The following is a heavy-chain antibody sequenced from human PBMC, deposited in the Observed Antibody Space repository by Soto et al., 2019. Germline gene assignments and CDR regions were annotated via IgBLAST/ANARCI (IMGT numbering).Heavy chain of an antibody. CDR1: GFTFSRYS. Sequence: PGGSLRLSCSASGFTFSRYSMNWVRQAPGKGLEWVSSIDKSSTYVYYAVSVKGRFTISRDNAQNSLYLQMNSLRGDDTAIYYCAKGGTPSPLDPWGQGTLVTVSS. CDR3: AKGGTPSPLDP. CDR2: IDKSSTYV. V-gene: IGHV3-21*06. J-gene: IGHJ5*02.